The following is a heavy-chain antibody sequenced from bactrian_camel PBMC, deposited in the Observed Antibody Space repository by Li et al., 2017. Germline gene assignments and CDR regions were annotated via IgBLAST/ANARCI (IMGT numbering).Heavy chain of an antibody. J-gene: IGHJ4*01. D-gene: IGHD5*01. CDR2: IEADGTGM. Sequence: QVQLVESGGGSVQAGGSLRLSCAVSGFTFSTYYMSWVRQAPGKGLEWVSSIEADGTGMDYVDSVKGRFTTSRDNAKNTMFLQMNSLRPEDTAVYYCAADSRWRIGYVPGQLAYWGQGTQVTVS. V-gene: IGHV3S6*01. CDR1: GFTFSTYY. CDR3: AADSRWRIGYVPGQLAY.